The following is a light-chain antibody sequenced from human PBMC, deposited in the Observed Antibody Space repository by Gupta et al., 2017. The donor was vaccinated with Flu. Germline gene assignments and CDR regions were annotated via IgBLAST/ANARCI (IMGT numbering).Light chain of an antibody. CDR2: KAS. Sequence: DVQMTQSPSTLSASIGDTVTVTCRTSQDIDIWLAWYQQQPGRAPKLLIYKASTLQNGVPSNFRGSGSGTEFTLTIDSLQPDDFGSYYCQEYTTFSRTFGRGTKVEVK. CDR3: QEYTTFSRT. J-gene: IGKJ4*01. V-gene: IGKV1-5*03. CDR1: QDIDIW.